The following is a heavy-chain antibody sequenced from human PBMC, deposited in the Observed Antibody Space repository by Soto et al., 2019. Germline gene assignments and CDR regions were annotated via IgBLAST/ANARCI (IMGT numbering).Heavy chain of an antibody. CDR3: AKDWRYNYATDAFDI. D-gene: IGHD5-18*01. CDR2: LSSDGSEK. J-gene: IGHJ3*02. Sequence: PQQSLRLLRAASRVSPSPYCMLGCRQAPGKGLSWVAVLSSDGSEKYYDDSVQGRFTPSRDTSTTTLYLDIPSLTTEDTDVYYCAKDWRYNYATDAFDICRQGTMDTVS. V-gene: IGHV3-30*18. CDR1: RVSPSPYC.